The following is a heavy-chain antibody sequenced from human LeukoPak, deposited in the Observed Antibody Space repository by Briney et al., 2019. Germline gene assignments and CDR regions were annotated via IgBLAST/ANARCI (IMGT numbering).Heavy chain of an antibody. CDR3: AKDAIDYGDYYFDY. V-gene: IGHV3-30*18. CDR1: GFTFSSYG. Sequence: AGGSLRLSCAASGFTFSSYGMHWVRQAPGKGLEWVAVISYDGSNKYYADSVKGRFTISRDNSKNTLYLQMNSLRAEDTAVYYCAKDAIDYGDYYFDYWGQGTLVTVSS. D-gene: IGHD4-17*01. J-gene: IGHJ4*02. CDR2: ISYDGSNK.